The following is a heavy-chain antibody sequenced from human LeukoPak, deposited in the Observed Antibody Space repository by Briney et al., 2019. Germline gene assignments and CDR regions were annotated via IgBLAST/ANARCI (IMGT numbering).Heavy chain of an antibody. D-gene: IGHD1-14*01. CDR1: GFTFSNYG. CDR2: IRYDGSNK. CDR3: VKDNPLDY. Sequence: GGSLRLSCGASGFTFSNYGMLWVRQAPGKGLEWVAFIRYDGSNKLYADSVKGRFTISGDNSKNTLYLHINSLRAEDTAVYYCVKDNPLDYWGQGTLVIVSS. V-gene: IGHV3-30*02. J-gene: IGHJ4*02.